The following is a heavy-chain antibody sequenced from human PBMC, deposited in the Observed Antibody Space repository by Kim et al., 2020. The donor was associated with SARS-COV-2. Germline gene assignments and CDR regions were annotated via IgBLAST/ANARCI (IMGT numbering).Heavy chain of an antibody. CDR2: IYYSANT. D-gene: IGHD3-10*01. J-gene: IGHJ6*02. V-gene: IGHV4-30-2*01. Sequence: SETLSLTCTVSGDSISSDDYSWIWILHPPGQDLVCIVYIYYSANTYSNPSLKSPVSMSVSRSKNQFSLKLRSVTAAATAEYYCARGYGSGSPYGLDVWG. CDR3: ARGYGSGSPYGLDV. CDR1: GDSISSDDYS.